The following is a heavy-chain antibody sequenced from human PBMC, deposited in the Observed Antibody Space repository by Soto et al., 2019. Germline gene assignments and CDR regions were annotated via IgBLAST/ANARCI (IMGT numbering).Heavy chain of an antibody. CDR1: GFTFSNYG. J-gene: IGHJ2*01. D-gene: IGHD2-15*01. CDR2: IWHDVSNK. V-gene: IGHV3-33*01. CDR3: ARGADCSGGSCFWGYFDL. Sequence: QVQLVESGGGVVQPGRSLRLSCAASGFTFSNYGMHWVRQAPGKGLEWVAVIWHDVSNKNYAYSVKGTFTISRDNSKNTLYLQMNSLRAEDTAVYYCARGADCSGGSCFWGYFDLWGRGTLVTVSS.